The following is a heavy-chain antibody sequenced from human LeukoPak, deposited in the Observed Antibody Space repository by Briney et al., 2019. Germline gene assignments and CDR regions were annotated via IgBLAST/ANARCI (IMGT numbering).Heavy chain of an antibody. CDR2: ISSSSSTI. CDR3: AKDQRYFDWLPSLFDY. J-gene: IGHJ4*02. CDR1: GFTFSSYS. D-gene: IGHD3-9*01. V-gene: IGHV3-48*01. Sequence: PTGGSLRLSCAASGFTFSSYSMNSVRQAPGKGLEWVSYISSSSSTIYYADSVKGRFTISRDNSKNTLYLQMNSLRAEDTAVYYCAKDQRYFDWLPSLFDYWGQGTLVTVSS.